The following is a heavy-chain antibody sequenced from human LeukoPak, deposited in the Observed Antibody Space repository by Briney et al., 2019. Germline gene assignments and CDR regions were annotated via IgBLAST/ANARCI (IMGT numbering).Heavy chain of an antibody. Sequence: GGSLRLSCAASGFTLSSFWMRWVRQAPGKGLEWVANIKEDGSEKYYVDSVKGRFTISRDNAKNLLYLQMNSLRAEDTAVYFCARIAAAGFDFWGQGTAVTVSS. CDR3: ARIAAAGFDF. CDR2: IKEDGSEK. V-gene: IGHV3-7*01. CDR1: GFTLSSFW. J-gene: IGHJ4*02. D-gene: IGHD6-13*01.